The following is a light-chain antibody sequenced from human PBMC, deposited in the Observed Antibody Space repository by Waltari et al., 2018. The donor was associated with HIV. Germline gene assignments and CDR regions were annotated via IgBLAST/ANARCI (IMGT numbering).Light chain of an antibody. Sequence: QSVLTQPPSASGTPGPRVTLSCPGSSSNIGSNTVHWYQQLPGTAPKLLIYSNNQRPSGVPDRFSGSKSGTSASLAISGLQSEDEADYYCAAWDDSLNGPVFGGGTKLTVL. CDR3: AAWDDSLNGPV. CDR1: SSNIGSNT. J-gene: IGLJ3*02. CDR2: SNN. V-gene: IGLV1-44*01.